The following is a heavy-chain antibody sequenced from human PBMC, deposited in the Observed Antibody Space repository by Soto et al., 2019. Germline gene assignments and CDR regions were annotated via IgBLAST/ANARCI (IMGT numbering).Heavy chain of an antibody. J-gene: IGHJ5*02. Sequence: SETLSLTCAVSGGSISSGAYSWSWIGQPPGKGLEWIGYIYHSGSTYYNPSLKSRVTISVDRPKNQFSLKLSSVTAADTDVYYCARARPGDKNWFDPWGQGTLVTVSS. V-gene: IGHV4-30-2*01. CDR2: IYHSGST. D-gene: IGHD4-17*01. CDR3: ARARPGDKNWFDP. CDR1: GGSISSGAYS.